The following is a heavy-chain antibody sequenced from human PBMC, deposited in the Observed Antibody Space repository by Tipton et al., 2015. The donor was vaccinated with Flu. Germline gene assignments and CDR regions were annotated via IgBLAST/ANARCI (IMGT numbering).Heavy chain of an antibody. CDR2: MSPKSGNT. D-gene: IGHD2-8*01. Sequence: QVQLVQSGAEVKNPGASVKVSCKASGYNFTSSDINWVRQATGQGLEWMAWMSPKSGNTGSAQKFQGRVTMTRNASMNTAYMELRSLRFDDTAVYYCARGGLRRVYCPSGVCYSYYFKSWGQGTLVTVSS. CDR3: ARGGLRRVYCPSGVCYSYYFKS. CDR1: GYNFTSSD. V-gene: IGHV1-8*02. J-gene: IGHJ4*02.